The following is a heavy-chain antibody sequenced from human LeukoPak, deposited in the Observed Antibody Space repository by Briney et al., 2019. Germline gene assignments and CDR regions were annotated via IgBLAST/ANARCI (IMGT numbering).Heavy chain of an antibody. Sequence: ASVKVSCKASGYTFTSYAMHWVRQAPGQTLEWMGWINAGNGNTKYSQKFQGRVTITRDTSASTAYMELSSLRSEDTAVYYCARDRSNRDYGDYEGGFDYWGQGTLVTVSS. CDR3: ARDRSNRDYGDYEGGFDY. CDR2: INAGNGNT. D-gene: IGHD4-17*01. CDR1: GYTFTSYA. V-gene: IGHV1-3*01. J-gene: IGHJ4*02.